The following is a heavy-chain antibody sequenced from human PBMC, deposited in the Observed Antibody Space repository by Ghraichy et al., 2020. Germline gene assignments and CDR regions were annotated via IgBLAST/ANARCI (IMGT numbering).Heavy chain of an antibody. CDR3: ARASFGETYYWHYYGLDV. CDR1: GLTVFTNY. Sequence: GESLNISCAASGLTVFTNYMTWVRQAPGKGLEWVSIIYNTGTTHYADSVRGRFTISRHHSENSLYLQMNSLRPEDTAVYFCARASFGETYYWHYYGLDVWGQGTTVTVSS. V-gene: IGHV3-53*04. D-gene: IGHD1-26*01. CDR2: IYNTGTT. J-gene: IGHJ6*02.